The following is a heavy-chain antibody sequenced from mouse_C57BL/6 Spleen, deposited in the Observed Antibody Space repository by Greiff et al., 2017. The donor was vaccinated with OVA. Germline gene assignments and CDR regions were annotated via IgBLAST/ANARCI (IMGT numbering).Heavy chain of an antibody. V-gene: IGHV2-9-1*01. Sequence: QVQLKESGPGLVAPSQSLSITCTVSGFSLTSYAISWVRQPPGKGLEWLGVIWTGGGTNYNSDLKYRLSISKDNSKSQVFLKMNSLQSEDPARQYCAGRDDDYCGGQYAMDYWGQGTPVTVSA. D-gene: IGHD2-4*01. CDR3: AGRDDDYCGGQYAMDY. CDR1: GFSLTSYA. CDR2: IWTGGGT. J-gene: IGHJ4*01.